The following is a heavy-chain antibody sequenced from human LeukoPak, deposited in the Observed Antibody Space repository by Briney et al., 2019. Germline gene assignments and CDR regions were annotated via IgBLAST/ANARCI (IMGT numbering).Heavy chain of an antibody. J-gene: IGHJ4*02. V-gene: IGHV1-8*01. CDR1: GYTFTSYD. CDR3: ARAMDFGVVQFDY. D-gene: IGHD3-3*01. Sequence: ATVKVSCKASGYTFTSYDINWVRQATGQGLEWMGWMNPNSGNTGYAQKFQGRATMTRNTSISTAYMELSSLRSEDTAVYYCARAMDFGVVQFDYWGQGTLVTVSS. CDR2: MNPNSGNT.